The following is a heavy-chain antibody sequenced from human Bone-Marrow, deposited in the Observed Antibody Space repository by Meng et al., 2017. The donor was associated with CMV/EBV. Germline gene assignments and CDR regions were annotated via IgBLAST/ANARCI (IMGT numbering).Heavy chain of an antibody. D-gene: IGHD5-24*01. CDR3: ARDGYNKYTNTSTSSNYYYYYGMDV. CDR1: GGTFSSYA. CDR2: IIPIFGTA. V-gene: IGHV1-69*05. Sequence: SVKVSCKASGGTFSSYAISWVRQAPGQGLEWMGGIIPIFGTANYAQKFQGRVTITTDESTSTAYMELSSLRSEDTAVYYCARDGYNKYTNTSTSSNYYYYYGMDVWAQGTSATFSS. J-gene: IGHJ6*02.